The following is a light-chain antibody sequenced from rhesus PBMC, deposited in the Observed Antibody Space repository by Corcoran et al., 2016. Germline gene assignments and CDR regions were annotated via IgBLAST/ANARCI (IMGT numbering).Light chain of an antibody. V-gene: IGKV1-22*01. Sequence: DIQMTQSPSSLSASVGDKVTITCRASQGISSWLAWYQQKPGKAPKLLIYKASNLQGGAPSRVSGSGSGTDFTLTISSLPPEDFATYYCLQYTSSPYSFGQGTKVEIK. CDR3: LQYTSSPYS. CDR1: QGISSW. J-gene: IGKJ2*01. CDR2: KAS.